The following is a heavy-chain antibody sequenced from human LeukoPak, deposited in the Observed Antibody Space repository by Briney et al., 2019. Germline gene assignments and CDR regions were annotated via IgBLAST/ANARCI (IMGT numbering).Heavy chain of an antibody. CDR1: GYSFSSFW. CDR3: ARLTSFADLLTATRRSWFDP. V-gene: IGHV5-51*01. D-gene: IGHD2-21*02. Sequence: GESLKISCKGSGYSFSSFWIAWVRQMPGKGLEWMGIIFPVDSDTRYRPSLQGQVTISVDKSIDTAFLQWSSLKASDSAIYYCARLTSFADLLTATRRSWFDPWGQGTLVTVSS. J-gene: IGHJ5*02. CDR2: IFPVDSDT.